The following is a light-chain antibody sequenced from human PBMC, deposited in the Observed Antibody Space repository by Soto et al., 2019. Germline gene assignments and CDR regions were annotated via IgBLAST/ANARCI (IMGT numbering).Light chain of an antibody. CDR3: FSYTSSGTYV. J-gene: IGLJ1*01. Sequence: QSVLTQPASVSGSPGQSIAISCTGTRSDVGAYNYVSWYQQHPGKAPKLMIYEVSNRPSGVSNRFSGSKSGNTASLTISGLQAEDETDYYCFSYTSSGTYVFGTGTKVTVL. CDR1: RSDVGAYNY. CDR2: EVS. V-gene: IGLV2-14*01.